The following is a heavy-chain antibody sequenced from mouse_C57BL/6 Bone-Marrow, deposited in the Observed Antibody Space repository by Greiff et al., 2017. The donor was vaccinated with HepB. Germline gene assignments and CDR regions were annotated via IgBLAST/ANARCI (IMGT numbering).Heavy chain of an antibody. V-gene: IGHV1-82*01. Sequence: QVQLQQSGPELVKPGASVKISCKASGYAFSSSWMNWVKQRPGKGLEWIGRIYPGDGDTNYNGKFKGKATLTADKSSSTAYMQLSSLASEDSAVYFCVRPEVEDYWGQGTTLTVSS. J-gene: IGHJ2*01. D-gene: IGHD1-1*01. CDR3: VRPEVEDY. CDR2: IYPGDGDT. CDR1: GYAFSSSW.